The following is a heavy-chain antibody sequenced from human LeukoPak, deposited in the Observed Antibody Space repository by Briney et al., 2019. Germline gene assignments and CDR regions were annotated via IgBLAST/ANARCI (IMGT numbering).Heavy chain of an antibody. D-gene: IGHD6-19*01. CDR3: VRDLDGTGWYEYAY. Sequence: GGSLRLSCEAAGFAFSSYSMHWVRQAPGKGLEWVANIKQDGSEKYYVDSVKGRFTISRDNDKNSLSLQMNDLRAEDSAVYYCVRDLDGTGWYEYAYWGQGTLVTVSS. V-gene: IGHV3-7*01. CDR1: GFAFSSYS. CDR2: IKQDGSEK. J-gene: IGHJ4*02.